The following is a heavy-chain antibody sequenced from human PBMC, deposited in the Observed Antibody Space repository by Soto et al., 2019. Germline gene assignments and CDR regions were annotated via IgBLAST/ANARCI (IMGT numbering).Heavy chain of an antibody. CDR3: ARKQPYGTTIGNYGMDV. CDR1: GFTFSRYN. J-gene: IGHJ6*02. CDR2: IGDSGRST. V-gene: IGHV3-23*01. D-gene: IGHD1-1*01. Sequence: GGSLRLSCAASGFTFSRYNMRWVRQAPGKGLEWVSTIGDSGRSTYYADSVKGRFTISRANPRKMLFLEMNSLRAEDTAVYYCARKQPYGTTIGNYGMDVWGQGTTVTVSS.